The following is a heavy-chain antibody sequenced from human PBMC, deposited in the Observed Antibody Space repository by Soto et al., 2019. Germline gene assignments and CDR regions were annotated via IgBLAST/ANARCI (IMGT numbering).Heavy chain of an antibody. CDR1: GFTFSSYD. Sequence: EVQLVESGGGLVQPGGSLRLSCAASGFTFSSYDMHWVRQATGKGLEWVSAIGTAGDTYYPGSVKGRFTISRENAKNSWNLQMTGLRAGGTAVYSCARGGGSGYDTGFDYWGQGTLVTVSS. D-gene: IGHD5-12*01. CDR3: ARGGGSGYDTGFDY. J-gene: IGHJ4*02. V-gene: IGHV3-13*01. CDR2: IGTAGDT.